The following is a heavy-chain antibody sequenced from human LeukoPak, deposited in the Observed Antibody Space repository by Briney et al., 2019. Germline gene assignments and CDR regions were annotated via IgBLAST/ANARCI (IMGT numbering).Heavy chain of an antibody. V-gene: IGHV3-30*18. Sequence: GGSLRLSCAASGFTFSSYGMQWVRQAPGKGLEGVAVISYDGSNKYYADSVKGRFTFCRDNYKNTLYLQMNSLRAEDTAVYYCAKDQRYSGYDLYYFDYWGQGTLVTVSS. J-gene: IGHJ4*02. CDR2: ISYDGSNK. CDR1: GFTFSSYG. D-gene: IGHD5-12*01. CDR3: AKDQRYSGYDLYYFDY.